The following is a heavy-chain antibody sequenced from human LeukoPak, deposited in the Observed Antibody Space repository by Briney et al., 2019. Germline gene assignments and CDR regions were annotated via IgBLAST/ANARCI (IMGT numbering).Heavy chain of an antibody. CDR1: GGPISHYY. CDR3: AGDTYGRDY. J-gene: IGHJ4*02. V-gene: IGHV4-59*12. D-gene: IGHD3-10*01. CDR2: IYYSGNT. Sequence: SEPLTLPCSVSGGPISHYYWNWIRQPPAKGLEWIGYIYYSGNTNYNPSLKSRVTLSVDTSKNQFSLRLSSVTAADTAVYYCAGDTYGRDYWGQGTLVTVSS.